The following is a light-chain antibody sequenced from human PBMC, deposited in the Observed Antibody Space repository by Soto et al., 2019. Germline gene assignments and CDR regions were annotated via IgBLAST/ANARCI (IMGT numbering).Light chain of an antibody. J-gene: IGKJ5*01. CDR1: QSVSSY. Sequence: EIVLTQSPGTLSLSPGERATXSCRASQSVSSYLAWYQQKPGQAPRLLIYDASNRATGIPARFSGSGSGTDFTLTISSLEPEDFAVYYCQQRSNYPITFGQGTRVEIK. CDR2: DAS. V-gene: IGKV3-11*01. CDR3: QQRSNYPIT.